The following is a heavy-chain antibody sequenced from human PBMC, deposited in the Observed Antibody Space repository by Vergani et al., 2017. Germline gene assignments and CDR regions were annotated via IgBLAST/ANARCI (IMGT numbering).Heavy chain of an antibody. V-gene: IGHV4-39*07. Sequence: QLQLQESGPGLVKPSETLSLTCTVSGGSISSSSYYWGWIRQPPGKGLEWIGSIYYSGSTYYNPSLKSRVTISVDTSKNQFSLKLSSVTAADTAVYYCARGGGDIAARAIDYWVQGTLVTVSS. D-gene: IGHD6-6*01. CDR1: GGSISSSSYY. CDR3: ARGGGDIAARAIDY. J-gene: IGHJ4*02. CDR2: IYYSGST.